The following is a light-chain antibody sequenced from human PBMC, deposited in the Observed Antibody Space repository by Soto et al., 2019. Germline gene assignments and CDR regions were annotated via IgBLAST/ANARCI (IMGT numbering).Light chain of an antibody. V-gene: IGKV3-20*01. CDR2: DAS. J-gene: IGKJ1*01. Sequence: FVLTKSPVTLSLSPGERATLFCRASQSVRSSLAWYQQKPGQAPRLLIYDASRRATGIPDRFSGSGSGTDFTLTISRLEPEDFVVYYCQQYGRSPTFGQGTKVDIK. CDR1: QSVRSS. CDR3: QQYGRSPT.